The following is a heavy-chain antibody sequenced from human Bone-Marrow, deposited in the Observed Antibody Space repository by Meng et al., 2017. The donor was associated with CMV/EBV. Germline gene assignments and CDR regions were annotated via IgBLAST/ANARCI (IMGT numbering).Heavy chain of an antibody. J-gene: IGHJ4*02. CDR3: ARVSTSYTIHEVVVVVSPDY. Sequence: ASVKVSCKASGYTFTSYGISWVRQAPGQGLEWMGWISAYNGNTNYAQKLQGRVTMTTDTSTSTAYMELRSLRSDDTAVYYWARVSTSYTIHEVVVVVSPDYWGQGTLVTVSS. CDR1: GYTFTSYG. CDR2: ISAYNGNT. V-gene: IGHV1-18*01. D-gene: IGHD2-2*01.